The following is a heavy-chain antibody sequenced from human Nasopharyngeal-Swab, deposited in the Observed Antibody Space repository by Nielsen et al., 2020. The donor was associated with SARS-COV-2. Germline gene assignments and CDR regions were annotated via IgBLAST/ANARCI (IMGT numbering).Heavy chain of an antibody. V-gene: IGHV3-74*01. D-gene: IGHD6-6*01. Sequence: GASLNISCASSGFPFSSYWMHWVRQAPGKGLVWVSRINSDGSSTSYADSVKGRFTISRDNGKNTLYLQMNRLRAEDTAVYYCARGGYSSSAGGWFDPWGQGTLASVSS. CDR1: GFPFSSYW. CDR3: ARGGYSSSAGGWFDP. CDR2: INSDGSST. J-gene: IGHJ5*02.